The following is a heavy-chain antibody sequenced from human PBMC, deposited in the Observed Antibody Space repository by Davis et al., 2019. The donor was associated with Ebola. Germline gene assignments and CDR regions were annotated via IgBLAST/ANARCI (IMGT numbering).Heavy chain of an antibody. CDR1: GGSISGYY. D-gene: IGHD2-21*02. V-gene: IGHV4-59*01. J-gene: IGHJ5*02. CDR3: ARVVTAINWFDP. Sequence: GSLRLSCTVSGGSISGYYWSWIRQPPGKGLEWIGYIYYSGSTNYNPSLKSRVTISVDTSKNQFSLKLSSVTAADTAVYYCARVVTAINWFDPWGQGTLVTVSS. CDR2: IYYSGST.